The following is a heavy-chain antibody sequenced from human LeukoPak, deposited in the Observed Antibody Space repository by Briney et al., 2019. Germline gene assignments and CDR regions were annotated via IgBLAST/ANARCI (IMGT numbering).Heavy chain of an antibody. CDR3: ARQSLRYRYCSSTSCYRGFDP. CDR1: GGSFSGYY. J-gene: IGHJ5*02. V-gene: IGHV4-34*01. D-gene: IGHD2-2*01. CDR2: INHSGST. Sequence: PSETLSLTCAVYGGSFSGYYWSWIRQPPGKGLEWIGEINHSGSTNYNPSLKSRVTISVDTSKNQFSLKLSSVTAADTAVYYCARQSLRYRYCSSTSCYRGFDPWGQGTLVTVSS.